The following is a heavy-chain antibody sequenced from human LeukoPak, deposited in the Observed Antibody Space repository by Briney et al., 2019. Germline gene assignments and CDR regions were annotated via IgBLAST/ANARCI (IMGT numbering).Heavy chain of an antibody. V-gene: IGHV1-18*01. D-gene: IGHD6-13*01. J-gene: IGHJ4*02. Sequence: ASVKVSCKASGYTFTSYGISWVRQAPGQGLEWMGWINAYNGNTNYAQKLQGRVTMTTDTSTSTAYMELRSLRSDDTAVYYCARSTDRVVAAAGTDYWGQGTLVTVSS. CDR1: GYTFTSYG. CDR2: INAYNGNT. CDR3: ARSTDRVVAAAGTDY.